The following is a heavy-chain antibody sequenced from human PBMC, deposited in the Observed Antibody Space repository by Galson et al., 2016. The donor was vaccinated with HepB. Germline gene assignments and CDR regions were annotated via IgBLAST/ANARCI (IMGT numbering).Heavy chain of an antibody. Sequence: TLSLTCTVSGGSISSGDYDWTWVRQPAGKGLEWIGRIYTSGSTHYNPSLKSRLSISIDTSKNHFSLKLTSVTAADTAVYYCAGFCLSAVCSYWGRGTQLTVSS. CDR3: AGFCLSAVCSY. J-gene: IGHJ4*02. CDR2: IYTSGST. CDR1: GGSISSGDYD. V-gene: IGHV4-61*02. D-gene: IGHD2-8*02.